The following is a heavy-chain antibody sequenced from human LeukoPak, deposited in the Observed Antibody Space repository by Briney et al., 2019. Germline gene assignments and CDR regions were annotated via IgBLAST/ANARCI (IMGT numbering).Heavy chain of an antibody. V-gene: IGHV3-21*06. CDR2: ISRNSRYI. CDR1: GFSFSTYS. CDR3: ARVAEAAAFDS. Sequence: PGGSLRLSCAASGFSFSTYSMNCVRQAPGKGLEWVSSISRNSRYIYYADSRRGRFTMSRDNAKNSLYLQMNSLKPEDTAVYYCARVAEAAAFDSWGQGTLVTVSS. J-gene: IGHJ4*02. D-gene: IGHD6-13*01.